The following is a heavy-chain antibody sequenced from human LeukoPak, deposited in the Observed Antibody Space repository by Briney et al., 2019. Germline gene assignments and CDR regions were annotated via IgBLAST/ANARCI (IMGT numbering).Heavy chain of an antibody. CDR3: ARGYCSGGSCLDY. CDR2: IIPIFGTA. J-gene: IGHJ4*02. V-gene: IGHV1-69*01. CDR1: GGTFSSYA. D-gene: IGHD2-15*01. Sequence: SVKVSCKASGGTFSSYAISWVRQAPGQGLEWMGGIIPIFGTANYAQKFQGRVTITADESTSTAYMELSSLRSEDTDVYYCARGYCSGGSCLDYWGQGTLVTVSS.